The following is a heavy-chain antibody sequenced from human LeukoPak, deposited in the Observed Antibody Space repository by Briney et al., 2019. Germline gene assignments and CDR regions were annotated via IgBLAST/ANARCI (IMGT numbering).Heavy chain of an antibody. CDR1: GFTFSSYA. CDR2: ISGSGGST. J-gene: IGHJ4*02. V-gene: IGHV3-23*01. CDR3: AKDRDPTAMVTLYYFDY. Sequence: PGGSLSLSCAASGFTFSSYAMSWVRQAPGKGLEWVSAISGSGGSTYYADSVKGRFTISRDNSKNTLYLQMNSLRAEDTAVYYCAKDRDPTAMVTLYYFDYWGQGTLVTVSS. D-gene: IGHD5-18*01.